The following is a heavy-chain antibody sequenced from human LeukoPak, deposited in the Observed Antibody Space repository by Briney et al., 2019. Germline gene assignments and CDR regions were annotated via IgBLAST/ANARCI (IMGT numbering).Heavy chain of an antibody. CDR3: TRGAGWLIDY. CDR1: GGSISSYY. V-gene: IGHV4-59*01. D-gene: IGHD3-16*01. J-gene: IGHJ4*02. Sequence: SETLSLTCTVSGGSISSYYWSWIRQPPGKGLEWVGYFHNSGTSTYNPSLKSRVTISADTSKNQFSLKLNSLTTADTAVYYCTRGAGWLIDYWGQGILVTVSS. CDR2: FHNSGTS.